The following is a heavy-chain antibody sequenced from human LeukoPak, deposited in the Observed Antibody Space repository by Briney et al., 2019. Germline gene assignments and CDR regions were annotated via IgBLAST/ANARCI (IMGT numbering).Heavy chain of an antibody. Sequence: GGSLRLSCAASGFTFSSYEMNWVRQAPGKGLEWVSYISSSGSTIYYADSVKGRFTISRDNAKNSLYLQMNGLRAEDTAVYYCARENWFGGVIVLFDYWGQGTLVTVSS. CDR3: ARENWFGGVIVLFDY. CDR2: ISSSGSTI. J-gene: IGHJ4*02. CDR1: GFTFSSYE. V-gene: IGHV3-48*03. D-gene: IGHD3-16*02.